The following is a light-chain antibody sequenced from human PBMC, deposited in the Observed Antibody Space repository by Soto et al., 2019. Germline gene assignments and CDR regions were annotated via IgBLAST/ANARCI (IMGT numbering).Light chain of an antibody. CDR2: DVS. J-gene: IGLJ2*01. V-gene: IGLV2-11*01. CDR3: SSYAGTFVV. CDR1: SSDVGGYNY. Sequence: QSALTQPRSVSGSPGQSVIISCTGTSSDVGGYNYASWYQQHPGKAPKLLIYDVSKRPSGVRDRFSGSKSGNTASLTISGLRADDEANYFCSSYAGTFVVFGGGTQLTVL.